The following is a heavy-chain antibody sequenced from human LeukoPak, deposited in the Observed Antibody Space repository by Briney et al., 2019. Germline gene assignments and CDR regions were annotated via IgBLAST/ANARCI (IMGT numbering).Heavy chain of an antibody. Sequence: PSETLSLTCTVSGGSISSYYWSWIRQPAGKGLEWIGRIYTSGSTNYNPSLKSRVTMSGDTSKNRFSLKLSSVTAADTAVYYCARDLGAGHCSGGSCFYYYYMDVWGKGTTVTVSS. CDR3: ARDLGAGHCSGGSCFYYYYMDV. V-gene: IGHV4-4*07. CDR2: IYTSGST. CDR1: GGSISSYY. J-gene: IGHJ6*03. D-gene: IGHD2-15*01.